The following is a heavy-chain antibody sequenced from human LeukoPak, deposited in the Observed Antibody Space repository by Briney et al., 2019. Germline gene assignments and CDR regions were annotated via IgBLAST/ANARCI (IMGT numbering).Heavy chain of an antibody. CDR1: GFTFSNYA. CDR2: ISGSGGTT. Sequence: QPGGSLRLSCAASGFTFSNYAMSWVRQAPGKRLEWVSAISGSGGTTYHADSVKGRFTISRDNAKNTLYLQMNSLRAEDTAVYYCARGARRGYSDYWGQGTLVTVSS. CDR3: ARGARRGYSDY. J-gene: IGHJ4*02. D-gene: IGHD5-12*01. V-gene: IGHV3-23*01.